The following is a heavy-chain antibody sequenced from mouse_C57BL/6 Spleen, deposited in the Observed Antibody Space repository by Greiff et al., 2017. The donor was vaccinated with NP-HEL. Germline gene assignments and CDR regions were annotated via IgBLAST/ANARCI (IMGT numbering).Heavy chain of an antibody. CDR2: LSYDGST. J-gene: IGHJ3*01. D-gene: IGHD2-2*01. V-gene: IGHV3-6*01. Sequence: EVQLVESGPGLVKPSHSLSLTCSVTGYSITSGYYWNWIRKFPGNHLGWMGYLSYDGSTHYNQSLKNRISITRYTSKNQLCLKVNSVTTEDTATYYCASNGLRFAYWGQGTLVTVSA. CDR1: GYSITSGYY. CDR3: ASNGLRFAY.